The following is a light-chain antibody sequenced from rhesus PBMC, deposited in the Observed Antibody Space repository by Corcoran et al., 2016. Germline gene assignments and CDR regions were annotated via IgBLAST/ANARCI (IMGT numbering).Light chain of an antibody. CDR3: MQHKALPLT. J-gene: IGKJ4*01. CDR1: QSLLHTDGYTY. CDR2: GGS. V-gene: IGKV2-61*01. Sequence: DIVMTQTPLSLPVTPGEPASISCRSSQSLLHTDGYTYLDWYLQKPGQSPQLLHYGGSNRASGVPDRFRGSGSGTDFTLKISKVEAEDVGVYYCMQHKALPLTFGGGTKVEIK.